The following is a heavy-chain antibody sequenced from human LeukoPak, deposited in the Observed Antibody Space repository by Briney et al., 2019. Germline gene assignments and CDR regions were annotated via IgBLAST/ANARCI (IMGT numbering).Heavy chain of an antibody. CDR1: GFTVSSNY. J-gene: IGHJ4*02. D-gene: IGHD6-19*01. CDR2: IYSGGST. Sequence: PGGSLRLSCAASGFTVSSNYMSWVRQAPGKGLEWVSVIYSGGSTYYADSVKGRFTISRDNSKNTLYLQMNSLRAEDTAVYYCARDGSSGWFRGIFDYWGQGTLVTVSS. V-gene: IGHV3-66*01. CDR3: ARDGSSGWFRGIFDY.